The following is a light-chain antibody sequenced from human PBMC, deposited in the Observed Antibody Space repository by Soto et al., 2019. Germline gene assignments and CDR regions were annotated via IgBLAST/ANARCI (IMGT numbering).Light chain of an antibody. CDR1: QRVSGGF. CDR2: DAS. Sequence: VLTQSPATLSLSPGERATLYCGASQRVSGGFLAWYQQKPGLAPRLILYDASNRATGIPARFSGSGSGTDFTLTISSLEPEDFAVYYCQQRRNWPPLTFGGGTKVDIK. V-gene: IGKV3-11*01. CDR3: QQRRNWPPLT. J-gene: IGKJ4*01.